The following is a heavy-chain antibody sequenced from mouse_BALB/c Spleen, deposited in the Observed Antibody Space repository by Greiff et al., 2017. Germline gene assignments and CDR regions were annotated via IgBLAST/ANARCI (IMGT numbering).Heavy chain of an antibody. V-gene: IGHV5-15*02. J-gene: IGHJ4*01. CDR3: ARDRHDVDYAMDY. D-gene: IGHD2-14*01. CDR2: ISNLAYSI. CDR1: GFTFSDYG. Sequence: EVKLEESGGGLVQPGGSRKLSCAASGFTFSDYGMAWVRQAPGKGPEWVAFISNLAYSIYYADTVTGRFTISRENAKNTLYLEMSSLRSEDTAMYYCARDRHDVDYAMDYWGQGTSVTVSS.